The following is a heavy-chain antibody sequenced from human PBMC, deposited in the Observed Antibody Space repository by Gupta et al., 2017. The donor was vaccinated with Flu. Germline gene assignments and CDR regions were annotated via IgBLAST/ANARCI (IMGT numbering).Heavy chain of an antibody. CDR3: ARDLVVGELRGWFDP. Sequence: EVQLVESGGGLVQPGGSLRLACAASGFPFSSYSMNLVRQAPGKGLEWVSYISSSSSTIYYADSVKGRFTISRDNAKNSLYLQMNSLRDEDTAVYYCARDLVVGELRGWFDPWGQGTLVTVSS. D-gene: IGHD1-7*01. V-gene: IGHV3-48*02. CDR2: ISSSSSTI. J-gene: IGHJ5*02. CDR1: GFPFSSYS.